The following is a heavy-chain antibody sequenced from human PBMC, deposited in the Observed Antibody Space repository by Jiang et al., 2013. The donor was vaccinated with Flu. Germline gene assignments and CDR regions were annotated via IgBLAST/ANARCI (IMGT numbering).Heavy chain of an antibody. D-gene: IGHD5-18*01. Sequence: CTVSGGSISSYYWSWIRQPPGTGLEWIGYIYYSGSTNYNPSLKSRVTISVDTSKNQFSLKLSSVTAADTAVYYCARDSGGEDTAMADWGQGTLVTVSS. J-gene: IGHJ4*02. CDR1: GGSISSYY. CDR3: ARDSGGEDTAMAD. CDR2: IYYSGST. V-gene: IGHV4-59*13.